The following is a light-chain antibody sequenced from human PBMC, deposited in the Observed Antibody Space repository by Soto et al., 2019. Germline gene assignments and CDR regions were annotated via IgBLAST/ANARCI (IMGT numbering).Light chain of an antibody. CDR3: HQRSNWIT. Sequence: EIVMTQSRPTLSVSPWERATLSCRASQSVSSTLAWYQQKPGQAPRLLIYGASTRATGIPARFSGSGSGTDFTLTISRLEPEDFAVYYCHQRSNWITFGQGTRLEIK. V-gene: IGKV3-15*01. CDR1: QSVSST. CDR2: GAS. J-gene: IGKJ5*01.